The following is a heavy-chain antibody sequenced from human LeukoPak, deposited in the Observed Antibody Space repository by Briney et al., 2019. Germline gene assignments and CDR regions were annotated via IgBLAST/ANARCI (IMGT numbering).Heavy chain of an antibody. V-gene: IGHV4-59*01. CDR3: ARGGSGYPLDY. CDR2: IYYTGVT. D-gene: IGHD3-22*01. J-gene: IGHJ4*02. CDR1: SGSMSSYY. Sequence: SETLSLTCAVSSGSMSSYYWSWIRQPPGKGLEWIGYIYYTGVTNYSPSLKRRLTLSLDTAMKQFSLNLRSVTAADTAMYYCARGGSGYPLDYWGQGTLVTVSS.